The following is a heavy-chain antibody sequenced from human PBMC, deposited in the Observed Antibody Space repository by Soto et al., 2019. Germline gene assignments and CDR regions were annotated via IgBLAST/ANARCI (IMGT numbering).Heavy chain of an antibody. CDR1: GGSISSGGYY. Sequence: PSETLSLTCTVSGGSISSGGYYWSWIRQHPGKGLEWIGYIYYSGSTYYNPSLKSRVTISVDTSKNQFSLKLSSVTAADTAVYYCARDIAAAGTLGSYNWFDPWGQGTLVTVSS. CDR3: ARDIAAAGTLGSYNWFDP. V-gene: IGHV4-31*03. J-gene: IGHJ5*02. D-gene: IGHD6-13*01. CDR2: IYYSGST.